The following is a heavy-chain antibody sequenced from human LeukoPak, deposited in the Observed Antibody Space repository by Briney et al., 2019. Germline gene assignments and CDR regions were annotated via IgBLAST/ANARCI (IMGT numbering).Heavy chain of an antibody. J-gene: IGHJ4*02. CDR2: ISAYNGNT. CDR1: GYTFTSYG. V-gene: IGHV1-18*01. CDR3: ARDSSGVVLGDY. Sequence: ASVKVSCKASGYTFTSYGIGWVRQAPGQGLEWMGWISAYNGNTNYAQKLQGRVTMTTDTSTSTAYMELRSLRSDDTVVYYCARDSSGVVLGDYWGQGTLVTVSP. D-gene: IGHD2-15*01.